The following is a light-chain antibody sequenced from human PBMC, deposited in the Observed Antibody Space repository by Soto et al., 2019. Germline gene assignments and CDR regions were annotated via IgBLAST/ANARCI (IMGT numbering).Light chain of an antibody. V-gene: IGKV1-5*03. CDR1: QTISSW. CDR3: QHYNSYSEA. Sequence: DIQMTQSPSTLSGSVGDRVTITCRASQTISSWLAWYQQKPGKAPKLLIYKASTLKSGVPSRFSGSGSGTEFTLTISSLQPDDFATYYCQHYNSYSEAFGKATNV. J-gene: IGKJ1*01. CDR2: KAS.